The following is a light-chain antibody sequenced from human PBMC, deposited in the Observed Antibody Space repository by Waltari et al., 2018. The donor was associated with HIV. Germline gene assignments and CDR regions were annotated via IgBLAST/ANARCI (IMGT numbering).Light chain of an antibody. CDR2: AAS. J-gene: IGKJ1*01. CDR1: QSIDDK. V-gene: IGKV3-15*01. Sequence: ETVMTQSPGTLSASPGETVTLSCTASQSIDDKLAWYQQKPGQSPRLLIYAASTGPTSVPGRFSGSGSGTQFTLTISNLQSEDSAVYYCQQYKNWPPLTFGQGTKVEIK. CDR3: QQYKNWPPLT.